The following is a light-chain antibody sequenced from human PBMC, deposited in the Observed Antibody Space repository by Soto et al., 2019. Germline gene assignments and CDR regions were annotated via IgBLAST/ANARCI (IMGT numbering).Light chain of an antibody. J-gene: IGKJ4*01. Sequence: AIQMTQSPSSLSASVGDRITITCRASQGIRNDLGWYQQKPGKAPKLLIYAASSLRTGVPSRFSGSGSGTDFTLTISSPQPEDFATYYCLQDYNFPLTFGGGTKVEIK. CDR1: QGIRND. CDR2: AAS. V-gene: IGKV1-6*01. CDR3: LQDYNFPLT.